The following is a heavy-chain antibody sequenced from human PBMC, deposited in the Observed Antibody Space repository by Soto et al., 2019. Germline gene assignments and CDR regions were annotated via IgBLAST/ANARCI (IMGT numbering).Heavy chain of an antibody. CDR3: ARHGPDILYYYDSSGYYPPEY. J-gene: IGHJ4*02. Sequence: PGESLKISCKGSGYSFTSYWIGWVRQMPGKGLEWMGIIYPGDSDTRYSPSFQGQVTISADKSISTAYLQWSSLKASDTAMYYCARHGPDILYYYDSSGYYPPEYWGQGTLVTVSS. CDR1: GYSFTSYW. D-gene: IGHD3-22*01. CDR2: IYPGDSDT. V-gene: IGHV5-51*01.